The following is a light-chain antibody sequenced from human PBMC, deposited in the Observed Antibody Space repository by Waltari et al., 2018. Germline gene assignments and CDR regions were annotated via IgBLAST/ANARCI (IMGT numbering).Light chain of an antibody. J-gene: IGKJ4*01. CDR1: ESLGDY. CDR2: DTS. CDR3: QQRGNWPLT. Sequence: EIVLTQSPATLSLSPGERATLSCRASESLGDYLVWYQQKPGQAPRLLIYDTSNRAIGIPAMFSGSRSGTDVTLTISRLEPEDSAVYYCQQRGNWPLTFGGVTKVEIK. V-gene: IGKV3-11*01.